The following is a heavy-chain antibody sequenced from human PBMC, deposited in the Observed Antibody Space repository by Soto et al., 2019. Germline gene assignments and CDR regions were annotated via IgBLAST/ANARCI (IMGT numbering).Heavy chain of an antibody. D-gene: IGHD5-12*01. J-gene: IGHJ6*02. V-gene: IGHV3-74*01. CDR1: GFAFDSHW. Sequence: GGSLRVSCAAAGFAFDSHWMHWVRQAPGKGLVWVSRINGDGSSTFYADSVKGRFTISRDNARNTVYLQMNSLRAEDTAVYYCARGIQWRYGMDVWGQGTTVTVSS. CDR3: ARGIQWRYGMDV. CDR2: INGDGSST.